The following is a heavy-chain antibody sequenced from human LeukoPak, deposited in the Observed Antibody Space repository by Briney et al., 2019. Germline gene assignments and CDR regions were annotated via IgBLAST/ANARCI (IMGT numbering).Heavy chain of an antibody. J-gene: IGHJ6*03. CDR3: AKDGDTMSGTYYYDMDV. CDR1: GFTFSSYG. D-gene: IGHD1-26*01. V-gene: IGHV3-30*02. Sequence: GGSLRLSCAASGFTFSSYGMHWVRQAPGKGLEWVAFIRYDGNDKYYADSVKGRFTISRDKSKNTLYLQMNSLRGEDTAVYYCAKDGDTMSGTYYYDMDVWGKGTTVTIS. CDR2: IRYDGNDK.